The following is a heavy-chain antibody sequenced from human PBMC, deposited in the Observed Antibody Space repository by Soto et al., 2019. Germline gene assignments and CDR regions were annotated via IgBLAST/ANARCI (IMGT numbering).Heavy chain of an antibody. Sequence: HVQLQESGPGLVKPSGTLSLTCTVTSGSISSDNWWSWVRQPPGKGLEWIGEIYHGGSTNYNPSLMSRVSISVDLSRNQFSLRLRSVTAADTAVYYCAGERGSITVRSPFDGLGQGSLVTVSS. V-gene: IGHV4-4*02. CDR3: AGERGSITVRSPFDG. D-gene: IGHD3-10*01. CDR2: IYHGGST. CDR1: SGSISSDNW. J-gene: IGHJ3*01.